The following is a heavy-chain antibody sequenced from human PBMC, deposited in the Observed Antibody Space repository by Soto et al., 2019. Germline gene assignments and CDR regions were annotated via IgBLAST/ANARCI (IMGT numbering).Heavy chain of an antibody. Sequence: EVQLLESGGGLVLPGGSLRLSCAGSGFTPTTTPVSWVRQAPGKGLEWVTTISGTASRTYYVDSVKGRFFISRDNSKNTVTLQMNNLTVDDTAVYYCATSFRYFDNWGQGTRVTVSS. D-gene: IGHD3-9*01. CDR1: GFTPTTTP. J-gene: IGHJ4*02. CDR3: ATSFRYFDN. V-gene: IGHV3-23*01. CDR2: ISGTASRT.